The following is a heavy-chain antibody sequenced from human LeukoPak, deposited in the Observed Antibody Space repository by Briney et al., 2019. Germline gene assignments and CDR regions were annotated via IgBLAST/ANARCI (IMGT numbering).Heavy chain of an antibody. V-gene: IGHV3-21*01. CDR1: GFTFSSYS. CDR3: ARDSGCSGGSCYGGALNWFDP. D-gene: IGHD2-15*01. Sequence: GGSLRLSCAASGFTFSSYSMNWVRQAPGKGLEWVSSISSSSSYIYYADSVKARFTISRDNAKNSLYLQMNSLRAEDTAVYYCARDSGCSGGSCYGGALNWFDPWGQGTLVTVSS. CDR2: ISSSSSYI. J-gene: IGHJ5*02.